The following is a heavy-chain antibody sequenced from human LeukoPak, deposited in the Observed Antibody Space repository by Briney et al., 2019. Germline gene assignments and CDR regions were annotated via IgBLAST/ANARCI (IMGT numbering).Heavy chain of an antibody. CDR3: AAYCTSSSCYGDDY. D-gene: IGHD2-8*01. CDR2: ISWNSGMI. Sequence: GGSLRLSCAASGFTFEDYAMHWVRQAPGKGLEWVSGISWNSGMIGYADSVKGRSTISRDNAKNSLYLRMNSLRPEDTALYYCAAYCTSSSCYGDDYWGQGTLVTVSS. CDR1: GFTFEDYA. V-gene: IGHV3-9*01. J-gene: IGHJ4*02.